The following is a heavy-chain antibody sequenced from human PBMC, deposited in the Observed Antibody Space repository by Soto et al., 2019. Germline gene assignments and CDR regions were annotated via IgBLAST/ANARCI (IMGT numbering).Heavy chain of an antibody. CDR3: ASVPIWCGSSSCYTEGFDS. CDR1: GFVFSDYA. Sequence: EVQLLESGGGWVQAGGSLRLSCVASGFVFSDYAMSWVRQAPGKGQEWVSAISAGGSDTYYADSVKGRFTVSRVNSKNTLYLQMNTLRAEDTAIYYCASVPIWCGSSSCYTEGFDSWGQGTLVTVSS. CDR2: ISAGGSDT. D-gene: IGHD2-2*01. J-gene: IGHJ4*02. V-gene: IGHV3-23*01.